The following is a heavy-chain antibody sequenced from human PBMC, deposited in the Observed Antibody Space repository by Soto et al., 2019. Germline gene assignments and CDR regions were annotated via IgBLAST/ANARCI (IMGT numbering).Heavy chain of an antibody. CDR3: AREDGKVGTNSAFDY. Sequence: GGSLRLSCASSGFTFSTYTMNWVRQAPGKGLEWVSSINGRGNYIYYAESVKGQFTVSRDNAKNSLYLQMDRLRAEDTALYYCAREDGKVGTNSAFDYWGLGALVTVSS. CDR1: GFTFSTYT. V-gene: IGHV3-21*01. D-gene: IGHD1-26*01. J-gene: IGHJ4*02. CDR2: INGRGNYI.